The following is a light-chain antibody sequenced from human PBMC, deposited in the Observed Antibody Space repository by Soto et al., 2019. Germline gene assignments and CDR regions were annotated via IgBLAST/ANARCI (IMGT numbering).Light chain of an antibody. J-gene: IGKJ1*01. V-gene: IGKV3-20*01. Sequence: EIVLTQSPGSLSLSLGERATLSCRASQSVDSDFFAWYQQKPGQPPRLLIHGASRRATGIPDRFSGSGAGSDFSITISRLEPEDFAVYYWQQYASSVTFGQGTKVGI. CDR2: GAS. CDR1: QSVDSDF. CDR3: QQYASSVT.